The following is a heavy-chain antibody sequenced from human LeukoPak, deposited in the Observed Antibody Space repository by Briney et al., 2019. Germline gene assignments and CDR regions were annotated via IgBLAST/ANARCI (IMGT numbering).Heavy chain of an antibody. Sequence: GGSLRLSCAASGFTFNTYTMSWVRQAPGKGLEWVSAISGSGGSTYYADSVKGRFTISRDNSKNTLYLQMNSLRAEDTAIYYCASRRTFDYWGQGTLVTVSS. CDR1: GFTFNTYT. V-gene: IGHV3-23*01. J-gene: IGHJ4*02. D-gene: IGHD1/OR15-1a*01. CDR3: ASRRTFDY. CDR2: ISGSGGST.